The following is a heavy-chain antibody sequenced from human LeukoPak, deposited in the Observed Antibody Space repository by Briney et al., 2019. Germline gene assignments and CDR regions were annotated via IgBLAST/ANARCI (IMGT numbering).Heavy chain of an antibody. CDR3: ARGRLWFGEFTFDY. CDR2: INHSGST. J-gene: IGHJ4*02. D-gene: IGHD3-10*01. V-gene: IGHV4-34*01. Sequence: SETLSLTCAVYGGSFSGYYWSWIRQPPGKGLEWIGEINHSGSTNYNPSLKSRVTISVDTSKNQFSLKLSSVTAADTAVYYCARGRLWFGEFTFDYWGQGTLVTVSS. CDR1: GGSFSGYY.